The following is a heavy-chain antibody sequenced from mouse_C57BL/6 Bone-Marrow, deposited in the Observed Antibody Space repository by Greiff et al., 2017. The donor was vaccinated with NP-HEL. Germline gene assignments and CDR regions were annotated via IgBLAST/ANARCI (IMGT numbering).Heavy chain of an antibody. V-gene: IGHV14-4*01. CDR1: GFNIKDDY. CDR3: TTGRDYWCFDV. CDR2: IDPDNGDT. Sequence: VQLQQSGAELVRPGASVKLSCTASGFNIKDDYMHWVKQRPGQGLEWIGWIDPDNGDTEYASKFQGKATMTADTSSNTAYLQLSSLTSEDSAVYNFTTGRDYWCFDVWRTRTTVTVSS. J-gene: IGHJ1*03.